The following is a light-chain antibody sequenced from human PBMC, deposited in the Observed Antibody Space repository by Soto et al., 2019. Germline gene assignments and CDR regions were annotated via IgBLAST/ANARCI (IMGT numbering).Light chain of an antibody. J-gene: IGKJ2*01. Sequence: DIQMTQSPSSLSASVGDRVTITCRASQSITNYLNWYQQKPGKAPKLLMYAISTLQSGVPSRFGGSGSGTEFTLTISSLQPDDFATYYCQQSYRTPYTFGQGTKVDIK. CDR3: QQSYRTPYT. CDR2: AIS. CDR1: QSITNY. V-gene: IGKV1-39*01.